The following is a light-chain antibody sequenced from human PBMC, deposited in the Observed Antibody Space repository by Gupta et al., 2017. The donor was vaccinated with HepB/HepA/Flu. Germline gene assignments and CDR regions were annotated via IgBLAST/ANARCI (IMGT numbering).Light chain of an antibody. V-gene: IGKV1-12*01. Sequence: DIQMTQSPSSVSAFVGDRVIITCLASQDIGNFLAWYQQKPEKAPNLLIYAASSLRSGVPSRFSDSRSGTNFTLTISRLQPEDFATYYCQQATSFPLTFGGGTXVEMK. CDR3: QQATSFPLT. CDR2: AAS. CDR1: QDIGNF. J-gene: IGKJ4*01.